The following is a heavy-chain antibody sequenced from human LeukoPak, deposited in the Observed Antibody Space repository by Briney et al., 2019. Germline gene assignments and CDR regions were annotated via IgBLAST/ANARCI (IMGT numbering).Heavy chain of an antibody. V-gene: IGHV3-33*01. D-gene: IGHD3-10*01. CDR1: GFTFSYYG. J-gene: IGHJ4*02. CDR3: VRDSSGDSSGRPSLDY. CDR2: IRYDGGSK. Sequence: PGGSLRLSCAASGFTFSYYGMHWVRQAPGKGLEWVADIRYDGGSKYYADSVKGRFTISRDNSKNTLNLQMNSLRADDTAVYFCVRDSSGDSSGRPSLDYWGQGTLVTVSS.